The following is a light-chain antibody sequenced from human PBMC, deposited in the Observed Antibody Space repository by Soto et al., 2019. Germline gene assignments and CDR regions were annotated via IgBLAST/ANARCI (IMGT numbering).Light chain of an antibody. V-gene: IGKV1-16*02. CDR2: AAS. CDR1: QDISNY. J-gene: IGKJ4*01. CDR3: QQYYTYPRT. Sequence: DIQMTQSPSSLSASVGDRVTITCRASQDISNYLAWIQQRPGEAPKSLIYAASSLHSGVPSNFSGSGSGTDFTLTITSLQPEDSAVYYCQQYYTYPRTFGGGTKLEI.